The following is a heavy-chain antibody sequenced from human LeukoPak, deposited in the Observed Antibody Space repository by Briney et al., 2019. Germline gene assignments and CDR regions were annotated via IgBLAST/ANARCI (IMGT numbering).Heavy chain of an antibody. V-gene: IGHV3-23*01. CDR2: ISGSGDNI. CDR3: AKMKGHPRSKYYMDV. Sequence: RGSLRLSCAASGFTFSGFAKSWVRRTPGKGLEWVSGISGSGDNILYADSVKGRFTISRENSKNTLYLEMNSQSAEDQAIYHCAKMKGHPRSKYYMDVWGQGTTVTVSS. J-gene: IGHJ6*01. D-gene: IGHD2/OR15-2a*01. CDR1: GFTFSGFA.